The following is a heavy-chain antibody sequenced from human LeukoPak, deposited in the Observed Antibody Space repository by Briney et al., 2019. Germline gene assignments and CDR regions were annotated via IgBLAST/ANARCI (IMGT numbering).Heavy chain of an antibody. Sequence: SGTLSLTCAVSGGSISTNNWWTWVRQPPGKGLEWIGEIHHSGSTDYNPSLKSRVTISPDKSKNQFSLTLTSVTAAHTAVYFCARAPLSGTYYTDAFDIWGQGTMVTVSS. D-gene: IGHD1-26*01. CDR1: GGSISTNNW. CDR3: ARAPLSGTYYTDAFDI. CDR2: IHHSGST. V-gene: IGHV4-4*02. J-gene: IGHJ3*02.